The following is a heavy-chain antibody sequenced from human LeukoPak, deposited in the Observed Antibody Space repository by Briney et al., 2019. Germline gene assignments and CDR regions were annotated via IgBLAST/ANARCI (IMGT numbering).Heavy chain of an antibody. CDR3: ARRSLWLRPSYYFDY. CDR1: GGSLSSSSYY. J-gene: IGHJ4*02. V-gene: IGHV4-39*01. D-gene: IGHD5-12*01. Sequence: SETLSLTCTVSGGSLSSSSYYWGWIRQPPGKGLEWFGSIYYSGSTYYHPSLKSRVTISVDTSKNQSSLKLSSVTAADTAAYYCARRSLWLRPSYYFDYWGQGTLVTVSS. CDR2: IYYSGST.